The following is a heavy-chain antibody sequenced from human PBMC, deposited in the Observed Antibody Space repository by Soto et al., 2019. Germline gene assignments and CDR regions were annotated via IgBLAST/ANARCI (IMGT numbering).Heavy chain of an antibody. CDR2: TSHDGSNK. D-gene: IGHD3-22*01. J-gene: IGHJ6*02. V-gene: IGHV3-30*18. Sequence: PGGSLRLSCAASGFTFSSYGMHWVRQAPGKGLEWVAVTSHDGSNKYYVDSVKGRFTISRDNSKNTLYLQMNSLRAEDTAVYYCAKNILYESRGYYLRSNYYGMDVCGQGTTVPVS. CDR1: GFTFSSYG. CDR3: AKNILYESRGYYLRSNYYGMDV.